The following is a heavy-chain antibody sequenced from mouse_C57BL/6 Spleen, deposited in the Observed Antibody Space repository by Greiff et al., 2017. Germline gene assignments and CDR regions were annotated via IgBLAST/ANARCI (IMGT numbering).Heavy chain of an antibody. D-gene: IGHD2-2*01. Sequence: VQLQQSVAELVRPGASVKLSCTASGYTFNNSYMHWVKQRPEQGLEWIGKIDPSYGNTNYTPKFKGKATLTVDTSSNTAYLQLSSLTSEDTAIYYCAGLEVNAYYFDDWGKGTTLTVSS. CDR2: IDPSYGNT. CDR3: AGLEVNAYYFDD. V-gene: IGHV14-3*01. CDR1: GYTFNNSY. J-gene: IGHJ2*01.